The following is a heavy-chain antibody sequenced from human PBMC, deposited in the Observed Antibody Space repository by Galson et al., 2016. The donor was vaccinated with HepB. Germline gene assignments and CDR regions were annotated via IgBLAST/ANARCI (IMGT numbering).Heavy chain of an antibody. J-gene: IGHJ6*02. CDR2: ISYDGSNK. Sequence: SCAASGFTFSSYGMHWVRQAPGKGLEWVAVISYDGSNKYYADSVKGRFTISRDNAKNTLYLQMNSLRAEDTAVYYCAKDARYCSGASSTYGMDVWGQGTTVTVSS. CDR3: AKDARYCSGASSTYGMDV. V-gene: IGHV3-30*18. D-gene: IGHD2-15*01. CDR1: GFTFSSYG.